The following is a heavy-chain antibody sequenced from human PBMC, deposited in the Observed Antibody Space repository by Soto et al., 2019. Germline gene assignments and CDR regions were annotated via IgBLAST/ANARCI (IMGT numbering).Heavy chain of an antibody. V-gene: IGHV4-59*01. J-gene: IGHJ4*02. CDR3: ARVGDDYVWGSYRIFDY. D-gene: IGHD3-16*02. CDR1: GGSISSYY. CDR2: IYYSGST. Sequence: SETLSLTCTVSGGSISSYYWSWIRQPPGKGLEWIGYIYYSGSTNYNPSLKSRVTISVDTSKNQFSLKLSSVTAADTAVYYCARVGDDYVWGSYRIFDYWGQGTLVTVSS.